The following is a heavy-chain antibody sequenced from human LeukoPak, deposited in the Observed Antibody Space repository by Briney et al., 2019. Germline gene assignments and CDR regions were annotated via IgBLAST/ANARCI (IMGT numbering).Heavy chain of an antibody. CDR1: GFTVSSDS. CDR2: ISSSGSYI. Sequence: PGGARRGSCAASGFTVSSDSMDWVREAAGEGLEFVSAISSSGSYIYYADSAKGRFTISRDNAKNSLYLQMNSLRAEDTAAYYCARDIRAQQWLANFDYWGQGTLVTVSS. CDR3: ARDIRAQQWLANFDY. V-gene: IGHV3-21*01. J-gene: IGHJ4*02. D-gene: IGHD6-19*01.